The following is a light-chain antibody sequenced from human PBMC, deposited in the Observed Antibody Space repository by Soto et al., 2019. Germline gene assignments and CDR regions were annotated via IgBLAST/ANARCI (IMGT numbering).Light chain of an antibody. J-gene: IGKJ3*01. V-gene: IGKV1-39*01. CDR3: QQSYSLPYT. CDR2: GSS. CDR1: ENIWTY. Sequence: DIQMTQSPSSLSASVGDRVSITCRASENIWTYLNWYQQKPGKGPKVLIYGSSSLQSGVPSRFSGSGSGTDFTLTISSLQPEDFATYYCQQSYSLPYTFGPETKVDIK.